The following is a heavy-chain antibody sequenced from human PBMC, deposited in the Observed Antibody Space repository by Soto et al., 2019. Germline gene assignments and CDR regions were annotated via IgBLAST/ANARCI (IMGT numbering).Heavy chain of an antibody. J-gene: IGHJ2*01. D-gene: IGHD2-15*01. CDR3: ARSAHHTALRDWYFDL. Sequence: EVQLVESGGGLIQPGGSLRLSCAASGFTVSSNYMSWVRQAPGKGLEWVSVIYSGGSTYYADSVKGRFTISRDNSKNTLYLQMNSLRAEDTAVYYCARSAHHTALRDWYFDLWGRGTLVTVSS. CDR1: GFTVSSNY. CDR2: IYSGGST. V-gene: IGHV3-53*01.